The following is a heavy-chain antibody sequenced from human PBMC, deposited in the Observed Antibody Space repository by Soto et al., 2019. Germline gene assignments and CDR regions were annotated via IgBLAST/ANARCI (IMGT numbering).Heavy chain of an antibody. J-gene: IGHJ4*02. CDR1: GFTFSNAW. V-gene: IGHV3-15*01. CDR3: TTLTYYYDSSGYYPKVVYYFDH. Sequence: EVQLVESGGGLVKPGGSLRLSCAASGFTFSNAWMSWVRQAPGKGLEWVGRIKSKTDGGTTDYAAPVKGRFTISRDDSKNTLYLQMNSLKTEDTAVYYCTTLTYYYDSSGYYPKVVYYFDHWGQGTLVTVSS. CDR2: IKSKTDGGTT. D-gene: IGHD3-22*01.